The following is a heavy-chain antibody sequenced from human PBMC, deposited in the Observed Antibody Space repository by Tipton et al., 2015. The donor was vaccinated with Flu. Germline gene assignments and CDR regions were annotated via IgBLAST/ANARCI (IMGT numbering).Heavy chain of an antibody. J-gene: IGHJ6*02. Sequence: SLRLSCEASGFTFSDYEMNWVRQVPGKGLEWVSYISGSGSTIYYADSVKGRFTTSRDNARNSLGLQMKSLTAEDTAVYYCARSYCGGDCPYYYYALDVWGQGTTVTVSS. V-gene: IGHV3-48*03. CDR3: ARSYCGGDCPYYYYALDV. CDR2: ISGSGSTI. D-gene: IGHD2-21*02. CDR1: GFTFSDYE.